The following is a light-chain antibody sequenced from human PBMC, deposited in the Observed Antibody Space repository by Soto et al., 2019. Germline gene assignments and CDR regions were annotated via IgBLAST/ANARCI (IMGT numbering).Light chain of an antibody. CDR2: HAS. V-gene: IGKV3-15*01. CDR1: QSVRTN. J-gene: IGKJ1*01. Sequence: ERVMTQSPATLSVSPGETATLSCRASQSVRTNLAWYQQTPGQAPRLLIYHASTRATGIPDRFRGSGTGTEFTLTNSSLQSEDLATYYCQQYDDWPRTFGQGTKVEIK. CDR3: QQYDDWPRT.